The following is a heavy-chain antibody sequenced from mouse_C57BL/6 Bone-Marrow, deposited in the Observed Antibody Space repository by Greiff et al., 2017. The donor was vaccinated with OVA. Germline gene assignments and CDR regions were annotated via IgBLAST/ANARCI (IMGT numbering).Heavy chain of an antibody. CDR2: SRNKANDYTT. CDR3: AREDDYWYFDI. Sequence: EVQVVESGGGLVQSGRSLRLSCATSGFTFSDFYMEWVRQAPGKGLEWIAASRNKANDYTTEYSASVKGRFIVTRDTSQSILYLQMNALRAEATAIYYCAREDDYWYFDIWGSGNTVTVTS. V-gene: IGHV7-1*01. CDR1: GFTFSDFY. J-gene: IGHJ1*01.